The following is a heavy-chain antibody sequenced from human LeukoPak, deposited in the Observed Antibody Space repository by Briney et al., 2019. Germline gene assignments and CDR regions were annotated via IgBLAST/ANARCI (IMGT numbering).Heavy chain of an antibody. CDR3: ARVIGVVDY. Sequence: ASVKVSFKASGYTFTEYNIHWVRQAPGQGDERMGWINPNSGGTNSAQKFQGRVTLTEDSSSIRASVELGRLRSDDTAVYFCARVIGVVDYWGRGTLVSVFS. D-gene: IGHD3-22*01. CDR1: GYTFTEYN. J-gene: IGHJ4*02. CDR2: INPNSGGT. V-gene: IGHV1-2*02.